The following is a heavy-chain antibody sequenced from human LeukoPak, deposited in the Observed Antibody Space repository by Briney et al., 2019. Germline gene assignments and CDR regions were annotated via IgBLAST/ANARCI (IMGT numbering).Heavy chain of an antibody. CDR1: GGTFSSYA. J-gene: IGHJ6*03. Sequence: ASVKVSCKASGGTFSSYAISWVRQAPGQGLEWMGGIIPIIGTANYAQKFQGRVTITTDESTSTAYMELSSLRSEDTSVYYCARGVIAARPDYYYYMDVWGKGTTVTVSS. CDR2: IIPIIGTA. V-gene: IGHV1-69*05. CDR3: ARGVIAARPDYYYYMDV. D-gene: IGHD6-6*01.